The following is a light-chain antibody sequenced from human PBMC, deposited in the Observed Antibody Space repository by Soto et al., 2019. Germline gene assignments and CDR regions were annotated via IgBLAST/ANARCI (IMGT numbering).Light chain of an antibody. CDR2: GAS. V-gene: IGKV3D-15*01. Sequence: IRMKLSAATLSVKQGERATLSCRASQSVSSNLAWYQQKPGQAPRLLIYGASNRATGIPDRFSGSGSGTEYTLTISRLEPEDFALYYCQQYGSSMWTFGPGTKVDNK. J-gene: IGKJ1*01. CDR3: QQYGSSMWT. CDR1: QSVSSN.